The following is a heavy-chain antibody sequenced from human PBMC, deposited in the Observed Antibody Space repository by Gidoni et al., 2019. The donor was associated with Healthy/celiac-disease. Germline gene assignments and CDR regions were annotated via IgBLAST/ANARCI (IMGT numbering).Heavy chain of an antibody. J-gene: IGHJ4*02. CDR1: GFSLSARGVG. CDR3: AHMRSRVRGVILRGVYFDY. CDR2: IDWNDDK. Sequence: QITLEESVPTLVKPTQTLTPTCTVPGFSLSARGVGLGWIRQPPGKALEWLALIDWNDDKRYSPPLKSRLTITKDTSKNQVVLIMLNMDPVDTATYYCAHMRSRVRGVILRGVYFDYWGQGTLVTVSS. V-gene: IGHV2-5*01. D-gene: IGHD3-10*02.